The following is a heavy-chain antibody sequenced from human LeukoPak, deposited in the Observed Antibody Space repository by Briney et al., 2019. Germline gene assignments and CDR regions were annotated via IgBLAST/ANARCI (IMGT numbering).Heavy chain of an antibody. CDR1: GFTFSSYG. CDR2: IWYDGSNK. D-gene: IGHD2-2*03. CDR3: ARDLAYGYYYYYYGMDV. Sequence: PGGSLRLSCAASGFTFSSYGMHWVRQAPGKGLEWVAVIWYDGSNKYYADSVKGRFTISRDNSKNTLYLQMNSLRAEDTAVYYCARDLAYGYYYYYYGMDVWGQGTTVTVSS. V-gene: IGHV3-33*01. J-gene: IGHJ6*02.